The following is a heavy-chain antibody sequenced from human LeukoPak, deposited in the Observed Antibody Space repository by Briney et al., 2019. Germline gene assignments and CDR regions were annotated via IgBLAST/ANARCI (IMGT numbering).Heavy chain of an antibody. CDR3: AREGRDIVVVPAAHDAFDI. V-gene: IGHV3-48*03. J-gene: IGHJ3*02. CDR1: GFTFSSYE. Sequence: GGSLRLSCVASGFTFSSYEMNWVRQAPGKGLEWVSYISSSGSTIYYADSVKGRFTISRDNAKNSLYLQMNSLRAEDTAVYYCAREGRDIVVVPAAHDAFDIWGQGTMVTVSS. D-gene: IGHD2-2*01. CDR2: ISSSGSTI.